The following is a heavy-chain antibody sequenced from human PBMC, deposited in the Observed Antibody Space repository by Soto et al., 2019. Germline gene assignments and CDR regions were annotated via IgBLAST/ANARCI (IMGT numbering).Heavy chain of an antibody. Sequence: LRLCCAASGFSFSISPMHWVRQAPGKGPEWVALISYDGTNKFYADSVKGRFTISRDNSKSTLYLQVDSLRPEDAAVYYCARDPKTSGGQHWAFNYFDSWGQGTLVTVSS. CDR3: ARDPKTSGGQHWAFNYFDS. CDR2: ISYDGTNK. CDR1: GFSFSISP. J-gene: IGHJ4*02. D-gene: IGHD7-27*01. V-gene: IGHV3-30-3*01.